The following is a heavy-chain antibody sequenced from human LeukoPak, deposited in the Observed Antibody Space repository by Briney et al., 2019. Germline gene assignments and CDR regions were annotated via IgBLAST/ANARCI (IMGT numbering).Heavy chain of an antibody. J-gene: IGHJ4*02. CDR1: GFTSSTYS. D-gene: IGHD3-22*01. Sequence: GGSLRLSCAASGFTSSTYSMNWVRQAPGKGLEWVSYVSSSSSTIYYADSVKGRFTISRDNAKNSLYLQMNSLRAEDTDVYYCARGSTYYDSSGQVPFDYWGQGTLVTVSS. V-gene: IGHV3-48*01. CDR3: ARGSTYYDSSGQVPFDY. CDR2: VSSSSSTI.